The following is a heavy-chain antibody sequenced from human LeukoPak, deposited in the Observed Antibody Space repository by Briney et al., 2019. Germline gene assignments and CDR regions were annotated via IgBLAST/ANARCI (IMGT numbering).Heavy chain of an antibody. CDR3: ARHIIVVVPAAMPEFGAGPTDWFDP. CDR2: IYHSGST. Sequence: SETLSLTCAVSGDFISSNNWWSWVRQPPGKGLEWIGEIYHSGSTSHNPSLKSRVTISVDKSKNQFSLKLSSVTAADAAVYYCARHIIVVVPAAMPEFGAGPTDWFDPWGQGTLVTVSS. CDR1: GDFISSNNW. D-gene: IGHD2-2*01. V-gene: IGHV4-4*02. J-gene: IGHJ5*02.